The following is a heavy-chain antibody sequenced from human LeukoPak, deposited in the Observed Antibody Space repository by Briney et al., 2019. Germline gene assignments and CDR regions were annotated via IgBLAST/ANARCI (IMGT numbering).Heavy chain of an antibody. CDR2: IYSDGSNK. CDR3: ARGKRARSSWAPDYYYYGMDV. CDR1: GFTFSSYG. D-gene: IGHD6-13*01. V-gene: IGHV3-33*01. Sequence: PGRSLRLSCAASGFTFSSYGMHWVRQAPGKGLEWVALIYSDGSNKYYADSVKGRFTISRDNSKNTLYLQMNSLRAEDTAVYYCARGKRARSSWAPDYYYYGMDVWGQGTTVTVSS. J-gene: IGHJ6*02.